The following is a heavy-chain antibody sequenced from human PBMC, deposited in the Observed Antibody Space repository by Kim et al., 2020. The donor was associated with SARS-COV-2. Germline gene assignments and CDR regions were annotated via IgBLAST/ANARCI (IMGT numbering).Heavy chain of an antibody. V-gene: IGHV4-30-4*01. CDR3: ATRGGHYVWGSYRASHWYFDL. D-gene: IGHD3-16*02. J-gene: IGHJ2*01. CDR1: GGSISSGDYY. Sequence: SETLSLTCTVSGGSISSGDYYWSWIRQPPGKGLEWIGYIYYSGSTYYNPSLKRRVTISVDTSKNQFSLKLSSVTAADTAVYYCATRGGHYVWGSYRASHWYFDLWGRGTLVTVSS. CDR2: IYYSGST.